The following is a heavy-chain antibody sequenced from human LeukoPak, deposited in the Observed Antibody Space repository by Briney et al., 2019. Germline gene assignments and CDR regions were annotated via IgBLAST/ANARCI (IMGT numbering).Heavy chain of an antibody. D-gene: IGHD2-2*01. CDR1: GYTFTSYD. CDR3: ARGDRGYIVVVPAAADY. V-gene: IGHV1-2*02. J-gene: IGHJ4*02. Sequence: VASVKVSCKASGYTFTSYDINWVRQATGQGLEWMGWINPNSGGTNYAQKFQGRVTMTRDTSISTAYMELSRLRSDDTAVYYCARGDRGYIVVVPAAADYWGQGTLVTVSS. CDR2: INPNSGGT.